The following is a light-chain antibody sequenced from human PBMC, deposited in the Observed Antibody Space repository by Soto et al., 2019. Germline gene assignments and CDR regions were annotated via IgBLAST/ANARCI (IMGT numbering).Light chain of an antibody. Sequence: QSVLTQPPSASGSPGQSLTISFAGTGSDVGAYKYVSWYQRHPGKAPKLIIYEVDKRPSGVPDRFSGSKSGNTASLTVSGLQAEDEADYFCSSYGGSNIPLYVFGTGTKVTVL. CDR1: GSDVGAYKY. J-gene: IGLJ1*01. CDR2: EVD. V-gene: IGLV2-8*01. CDR3: SSYGGSNIPLYV.